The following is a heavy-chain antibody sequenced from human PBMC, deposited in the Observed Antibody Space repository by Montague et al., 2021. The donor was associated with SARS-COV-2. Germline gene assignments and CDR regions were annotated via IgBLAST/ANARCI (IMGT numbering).Heavy chain of an antibody. J-gene: IGHJ6*02. D-gene: IGHD3-3*01. Sequence: SLRLSCAASGFTFSSYSMNWVRQAPGKGLEWVSYISSSSSTIYYADSVKGRFTISRDNAKNSLYLQMNSLRDEDTAVYYCARDQGEGTIFGVVMSYYYGMDVWGQGTTVTVTS. CDR3: ARDQGEGTIFGVVMSYYYGMDV. CDR2: ISSSSSTI. CDR1: GFTFSSYS. V-gene: IGHV3-48*02.